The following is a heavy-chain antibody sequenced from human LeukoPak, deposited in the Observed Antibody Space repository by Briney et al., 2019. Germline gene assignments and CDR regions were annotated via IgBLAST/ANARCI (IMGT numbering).Heavy chain of an antibody. Sequence: SQTLSLTCTVSGGSISSGGYFWSWIRQHPGKGLEWIGYIYYSGITNYNPSLKSRVTISVDTSKNQFSLKLSSVTAADTAVYYCARQKDYGDPFDCWGQGTLVTVSS. CDR2: IYYSGIT. CDR3: ARQKDYGDPFDC. J-gene: IGHJ4*02. D-gene: IGHD4-17*01. V-gene: IGHV4-31*03. CDR1: GGSISSGGYF.